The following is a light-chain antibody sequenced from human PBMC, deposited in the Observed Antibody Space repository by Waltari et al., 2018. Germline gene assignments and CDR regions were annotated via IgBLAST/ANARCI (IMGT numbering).Light chain of an antibody. V-gene: IGKV4-1*01. CDR1: QSVLYSSNNKNF. CDR3: QQYHSIPIT. Sequence: DIVITQSPQSLTVSLGASATINCKSTQSVLYSSNNKNFLGWYQQKPGQPPKLLIDWASIRESGVPDRFNGSGSGTDFTLTINSLQAEDVAIYYCQQYHSIPITFGQGTRLEIK. CDR2: WAS. J-gene: IGKJ5*01.